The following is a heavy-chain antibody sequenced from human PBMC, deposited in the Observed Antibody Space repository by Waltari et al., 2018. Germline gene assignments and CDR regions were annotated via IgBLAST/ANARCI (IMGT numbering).Heavy chain of an antibody. J-gene: IGHJ4*02. CDR2: ICWKCGSI. Sequence: EVQLVESGGGLVQPGRSLRLSCAASGFTFDDYAMHWVRQAPGKGLEWVSGICWKCGSIGYADSVKGRFTISGDNAKNSLYLQMNSLRAEDMALYYCAKDISRLLVSFLFDYWGQGTLVTVSS. D-gene: IGHD2-8*02. V-gene: IGHV3-9*03. CDR3: AKDISRLLVSFLFDY. CDR1: GFTFDDYA.